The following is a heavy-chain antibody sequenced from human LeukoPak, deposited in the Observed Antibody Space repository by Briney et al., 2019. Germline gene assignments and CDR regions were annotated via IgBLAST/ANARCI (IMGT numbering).Heavy chain of an antibody. Sequence: GASVTVSCKASGYTFIGYYIHWVRQAPGQGLAWMGWSNLNSGGTNYAQKFQGRVTMTRDTSISAAYMELSRLRSDDTAVYYCARGGDFTENSFYPWGQGTLVIVSS. CDR3: ARGGDFTENSFYP. CDR1: GYTFIGYY. D-gene: IGHD3-10*01. V-gene: IGHV1-2*02. CDR2: SNLNSGGT. J-gene: IGHJ5*02.